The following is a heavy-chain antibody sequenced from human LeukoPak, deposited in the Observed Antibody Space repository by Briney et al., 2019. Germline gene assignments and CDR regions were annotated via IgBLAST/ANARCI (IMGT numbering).Heavy chain of an antibody. CDR2: IYYSGST. D-gene: IGHD3-16*01. J-gene: IGHJ4*01. Sequence: SQTLSLTCTVSGGSISSGGYYWSWIRQHPGKGLEWIGYIYYSGSTYYNPSLKSRVTISVDTSKNQFSLKLSSVTAADTAVYYCATVHLLRLGEYTLDYWGQEPWSPSPQ. V-gene: IGHV4-31*03. CDR3: ATVHLLRLGEYTLDY. CDR1: GGSISSGGYY.